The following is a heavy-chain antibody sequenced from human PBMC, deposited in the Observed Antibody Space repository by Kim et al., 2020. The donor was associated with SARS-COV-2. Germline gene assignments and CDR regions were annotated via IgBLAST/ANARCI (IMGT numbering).Heavy chain of an antibody. Sequence: GGSLRLSCTVSGFNFNSYSMNWVRQAPGKGLEWVSYISSSSTVYYAGSVRGRFTISRDNAKNSLFLQMNSLRDDDTAVYYCARCPLSMTMVRGMITTTLFAYYNMDAWGQGTTVTVSS. CDR2: ISSSSTV. CDR3: ARCPLSMTMVRGMITTTLFAYYNMDA. D-gene: IGHD3-10*01. CDR1: GFNFNSYS. J-gene: IGHJ6*02. V-gene: IGHV3-48*02.